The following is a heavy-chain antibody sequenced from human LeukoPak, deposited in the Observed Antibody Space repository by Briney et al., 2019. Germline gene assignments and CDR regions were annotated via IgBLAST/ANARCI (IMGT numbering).Heavy chain of an antibody. J-gene: IGHJ4*02. CDR1: GGSISSYY. D-gene: IGHD5-18*01. CDR3: ARQGYSYSFDY. V-gene: IGHV4-59*08. Sequence: SETLSLTCTVSGGSISSYYWSWIRQPPGKGLEWIGYIYYSGSTNYNPPLKSRVTISVDTSKNQFSLKLSSVTAADTAVYYCARQGYSYSFDYWGQGTLVTVSS. CDR2: IYYSGST.